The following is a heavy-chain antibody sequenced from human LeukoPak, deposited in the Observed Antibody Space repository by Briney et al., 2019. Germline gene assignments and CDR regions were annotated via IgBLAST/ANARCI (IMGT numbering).Heavy chain of an antibody. D-gene: IGHD7-27*01. J-gene: IGHJ3*02. CDR3: ARELGTELGNAFDI. CDR1: SGSISSGSSY. V-gene: IGHV4-61*09. Sequence: PSETLSLTCSVSSGSISSGSSYWNWIRQPAGKGLEWIGHIYTSGSTHYNPSLKSRATISADTSKNQFSLKLSSVTAADTAVYYCARELGTELGNAFDIWGQGTMVTVSS. CDR2: IYTSGST.